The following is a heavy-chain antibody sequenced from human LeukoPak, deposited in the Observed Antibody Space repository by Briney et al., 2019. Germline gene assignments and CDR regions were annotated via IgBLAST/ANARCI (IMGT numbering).Heavy chain of an antibody. Sequence: ASVKVSCKASGYTFTGYYMHWVRQAPGQGLEWMGWINPNSGGTNYAQKFQGRVTMTRDTSISTAYMELSRLRSDDTAVYYCARGDCSSTSCYDWFDPWGQGTLVTVSS. CDR3: ARGDCSSTSCYDWFDP. J-gene: IGHJ5*02. D-gene: IGHD2-2*01. V-gene: IGHV1-2*02. CDR1: GYTFTGYY. CDR2: INPNSGGT.